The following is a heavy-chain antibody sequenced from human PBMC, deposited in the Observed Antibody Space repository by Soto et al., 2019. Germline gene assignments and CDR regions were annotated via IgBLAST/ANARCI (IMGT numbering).Heavy chain of an antibody. J-gene: IGHJ1*01. Sequence: QVHLVQSGAEVKKPGASVKVSCKASGYTFTSYYMHWVRQAPGQRLEWMGIINPSGGSTSYAQKFQGRVNLTRDTSTSTVYMELSSLRSEDTAVYYCARGRQQLVSRIGAEYFQQWGQGTLVTVSS. CDR2: INPSGGST. CDR3: ARGRQQLVSRIGAEYFQQ. V-gene: IGHV1-46*01. CDR1: GYTFTSYY. D-gene: IGHD6-13*01.